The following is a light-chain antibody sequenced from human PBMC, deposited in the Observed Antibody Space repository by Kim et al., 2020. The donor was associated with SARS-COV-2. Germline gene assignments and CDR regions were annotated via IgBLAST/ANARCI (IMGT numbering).Light chain of an antibody. Sequence: SMSPRERATLSCRASQSVSSNLAWYQQKPGQAPRLLIYGASTRATGIPARFSGSGSGTEFTLTISSLQSEDFAVYYCQQYNNWPYTFGQGTKLEI. CDR1: QSVSSN. CDR3: QQYNNWPYT. J-gene: IGKJ2*01. CDR2: GAS. V-gene: IGKV3-15*01.